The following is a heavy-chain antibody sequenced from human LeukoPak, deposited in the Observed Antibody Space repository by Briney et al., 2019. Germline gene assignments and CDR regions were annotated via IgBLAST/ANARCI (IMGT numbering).Heavy chain of an antibody. D-gene: IGHD6-19*01. J-gene: IGHJ4*02. V-gene: IGHV1-24*01. CDR2: FDPEDGET. Sequence: ASVKVSCKVSGCTLTELSMHWVRQAPGKGLEWMGGFDPEDGETIYAQKFQGRVTMTEDTSTDTAYMELSSLRSEDTAVYYCATVDPKGGQYSSGWYDYWGQGTLVTVSS. CDR1: GCTLTELS. CDR3: ATVDPKGGQYSSGWYDY.